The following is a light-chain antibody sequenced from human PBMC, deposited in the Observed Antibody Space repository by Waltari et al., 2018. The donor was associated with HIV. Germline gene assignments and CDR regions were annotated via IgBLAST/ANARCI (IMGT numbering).Light chain of an antibody. CDR1: QSVFYSSSNSDF. Sequence: DIVMTQSPDSLAVSLGERATIHCKSTQSVFYSSSNSDFLAWYQQRPGQPPKLLISWAPTRESGVPDRFSGSGSGTDFTLTISSLQAEDVAVYYCQQYYNPPYTFGQGTKLEIK. CDR3: QQYYNPPYT. V-gene: IGKV4-1*01. J-gene: IGKJ2*01. CDR2: WAP.